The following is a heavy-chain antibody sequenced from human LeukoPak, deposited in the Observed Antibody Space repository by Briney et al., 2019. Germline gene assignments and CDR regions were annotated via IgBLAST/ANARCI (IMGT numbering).Heavy chain of an antibody. CDR3: ARGSRGYSGNYYFDY. CDR2: IYYSGGT. CDR1: GGSISSGDYY. J-gene: IGHJ4*02. D-gene: IGHD5-12*01. V-gene: IGHV4-30-4*01. Sequence: KTSETLSLTCTVSGGSISSGDYYWSWIRQPPGKGLEWIGYIYYSGGTYYNPSLKSRVTISVDTSKNQFSLKLSSVTAADTAVYYCARGSRGYSGNYYFDYWGQGTLVTVSS.